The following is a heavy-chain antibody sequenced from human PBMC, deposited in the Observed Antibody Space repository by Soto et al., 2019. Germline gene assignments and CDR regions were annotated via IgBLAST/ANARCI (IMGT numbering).Heavy chain of an antibody. CDR3: ARDPYYYGSGSYLGQLSARAGYGMDV. J-gene: IGHJ6*02. CDR1: GYTFISYG. Sequence: QVQLVQSGAEVKKPGASVKVSCKASGYTFISYGISWVRQAPGQGLEWMGWISAYNGNTNYAQKLQGRVTMTTDTSTSTAYMELRSLRSDDTAVYYCARDPYYYGSGSYLGQLSARAGYGMDVWGQGTTVTVSS. CDR2: ISAYNGNT. D-gene: IGHD3-10*01. V-gene: IGHV1-18*01.